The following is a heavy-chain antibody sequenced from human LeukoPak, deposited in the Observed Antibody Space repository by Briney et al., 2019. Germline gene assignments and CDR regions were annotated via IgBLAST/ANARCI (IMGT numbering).Heavy chain of an antibody. CDR3: ARDSSPLAFDI. D-gene: IGHD6-13*01. J-gene: IGHJ3*02. CDR1: GFTYSSYS. Sequence: GGSLRLSCAASGFTYSSYSMNWVRQAPGKGLEWVSSISSSSSYIYYADSVKGRFTISRDNAKNSLYLQMNSLRAEDTAVYYCARDSSPLAFDIWGQGTMVTVSS. V-gene: IGHV3-21*01. CDR2: ISSSSSYI.